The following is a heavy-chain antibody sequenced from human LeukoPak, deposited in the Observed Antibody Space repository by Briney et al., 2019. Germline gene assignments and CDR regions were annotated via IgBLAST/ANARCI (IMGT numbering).Heavy chain of an antibody. Sequence: ASVKVSCKASGYTFTSYAMHWVRQAPGQRLEWMGWINAGNGNTKYSQKFQGRVTITRDTSASTAYMELSSLRSEDTAVYYCARGVRITMVRGVITRGPFDYWGQGTLVTVSS. CDR1: GYTFTSYA. D-gene: IGHD3-10*01. CDR2: INAGNGNT. J-gene: IGHJ4*02. CDR3: ARGVRITMVRGVITRGPFDY. V-gene: IGHV1-3*01.